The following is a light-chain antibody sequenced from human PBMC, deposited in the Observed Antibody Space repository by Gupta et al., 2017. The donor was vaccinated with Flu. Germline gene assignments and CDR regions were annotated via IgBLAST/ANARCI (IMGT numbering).Light chain of an antibody. CDR2: AAS. Sequence: GDTVTITCRASQDLTSWLAWYQQKPGKPPKLLIYAASTLQSGVPSRFSGMESGTQFTLTISGLQPEDSATYYCQQAKTFPITFGQGTRLDIK. CDR3: QQAKTFPIT. J-gene: IGKJ5*01. CDR1: QDLTSW. V-gene: IGKV1D-12*01.